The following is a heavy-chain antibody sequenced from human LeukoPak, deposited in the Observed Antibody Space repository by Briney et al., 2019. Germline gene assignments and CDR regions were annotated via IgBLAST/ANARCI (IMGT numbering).Heavy chain of an antibody. CDR1: GGSIGSSSYY. D-gene: IGHD2-15*01. Sequence: SETLSLTXTVSGGSIGSSSYYWGWICQPPGKGLQWIGSIYYSGSTYYNPSLKSRVTISVDTSKNQFSLKLSSVTAADTAVYYCAASGHSAAWGQGTLVTVSS. V-gene: IGHV4-39*01. CDR2: IYYSGST. CDR3: AASGHSAA. J-gene: IGHJ5*02.